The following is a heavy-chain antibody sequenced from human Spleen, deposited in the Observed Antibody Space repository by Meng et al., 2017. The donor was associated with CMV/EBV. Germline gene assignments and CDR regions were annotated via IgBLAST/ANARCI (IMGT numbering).Heavy chain of an antibody. D-gene: IGHD7-27*01. CDR2: INGNGGST. Sequence: GGSLRLSCAASGFTFNRCGMAWVRQAPGEGLEWVSGINGNGGSTDYADSVKGRFTISRDNAKNSLYLQVNSLRAEDTALYYCARVLSGAMDYWGQGTLVTVSS. J-gene: IGHJ4*02. V-gene: IGHV3-20*04. CDR3: ARVLSGAMDY. CDR1: GFTFNRCG.